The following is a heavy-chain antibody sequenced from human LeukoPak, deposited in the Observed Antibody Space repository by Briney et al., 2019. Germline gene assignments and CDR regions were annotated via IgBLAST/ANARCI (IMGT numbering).Heavy chain of an antibody. CDR3: ARGVGIAAAGYFSYYMDV. J-gene: IGHJ6*03. Sequence: ASVKVSFKSSAYPFNSYGINWVRQAPGQGLEWMGWINTNSGNTNYAQKLQGRVTMTTDTSTSTAYMELRRLRSDDTAVYYCARGVGIAAAGYFSYYMDVWGKGTTVTASS. V-gene: IGHV1-18*01. D-gene: IGHD6-13*01. CDR2: INTNSGNT. CDR1: AYPFNSYG.